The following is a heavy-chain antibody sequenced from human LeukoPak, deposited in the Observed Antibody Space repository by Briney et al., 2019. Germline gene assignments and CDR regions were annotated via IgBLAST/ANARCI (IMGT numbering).Heavy chain of an antibody. Sequence: GESLKISCAASGFTFSNTYSMNWVRQAPGKGLEWVAHISLTTTTVSYADSVEGRFTMSRDNAKKSLSLQMNSLRAEDTAVYYCARDGDWAFDYWGQGTLVTVSS. CDR1: GFTFSNTYS. V-gene: IGHV3-48*01. D-gene: IGHD2-21*02. J-gene: IGHJ4*02. CDR3: ARDGDWAFDY. CDR2: ISLTTTTV.